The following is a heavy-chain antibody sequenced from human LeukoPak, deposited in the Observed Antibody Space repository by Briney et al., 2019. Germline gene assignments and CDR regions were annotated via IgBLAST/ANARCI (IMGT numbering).Heavy chain of an antibody. CDR3: ARYSTTWPYWYFDL. D-gene: IGHD6-13*01. CDR1: GGSISSYY. V-gene: IGHV4-59*12. J-gene: IGHJ2*01. CDR2: IYYSGST. Sequence: SETLSLTCTVSGGSISSYYWSWIRQPPGKGLEWIGYIYYSGSTNYNPSLKSRVTISVDTSKNQFSLKLSSVTAADTAVYYCARYSTTWPYWYFDLWGQGTLVTVSS.